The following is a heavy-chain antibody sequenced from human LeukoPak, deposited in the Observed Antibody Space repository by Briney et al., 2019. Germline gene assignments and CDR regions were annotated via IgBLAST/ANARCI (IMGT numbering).Heavy chain of an antibody. V-gene: IGHV4-39*01. D-gene: IGHD1-26*01. CDR3: AKSGGYGVIDY. CDR2: IYTSGST. J-gene: IGHJ4*02. CDR1: GASVSGSPYY. Sequence: SETLSLTCTDSGASVSGSPYYWGWIRQPPGKGLEWIGSIYTSGSTYYNASLQSRVTISIETTKNQISLRLNSVTAADTAIYYCAKSGGYGVIDYWGQGTLVTVSS.